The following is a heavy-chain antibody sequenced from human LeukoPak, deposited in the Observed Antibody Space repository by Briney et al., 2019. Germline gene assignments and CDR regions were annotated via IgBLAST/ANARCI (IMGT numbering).Heavy chain of an antibody. D-gene: IGHD2-21*02. CDR2: IYPGDSDT. V-gene: IGHV5-51*01. CDR1: GYTFTDYW. J-gene: IGHJ5*02. Sequence: GESLKISCKASGYTFTDYWIGWVRQMPGKGLEWMGIIYPGDSDTRYSPSFQGQVTISADKSISTAYLQWSSLKASDTAMYYCARRSPHCGGDCYPDWFDPWGQGTLVTVSS. CDR3: ARRSPHCGGDCYPDWFDP.